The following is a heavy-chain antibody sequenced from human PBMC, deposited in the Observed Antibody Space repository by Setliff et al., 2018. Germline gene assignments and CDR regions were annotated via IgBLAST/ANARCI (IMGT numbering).Heavy chain of an antibody. V-gene: IGHV1-2*02. D-gene: IGHD5-12*01. CDR3: ARDQWVRSPPLYFSYSMDV. J-gene: IGHJ6*02. Sequence: GASVKVSCKASAKTFTAYYVHWVRQAPGQGLEWMGWINPNSGGTNYAQKFQGRVTMAWDTSISTSYMQLNSLTSDDTAVYYCARDQWVRSPPLYFSYSMDVWGQGTTVTVS. CDR1: AKTFTAYY. CDR2: INPNSGGT.